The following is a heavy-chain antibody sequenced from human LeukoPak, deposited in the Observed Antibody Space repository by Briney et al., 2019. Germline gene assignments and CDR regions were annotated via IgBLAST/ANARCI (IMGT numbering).Heavy chain of an antibody. CDR1: GFDFSTYV. V-gene: IGHV3-23*01. Sequence: GGSLRLSCAASGFDFSTYVMYWVRQAPGKGLEWVSAVYGNGDGISYADSVKGRFTISRDNYKNTLYLQMNSLRPEDTALYYCAKLGVRSSAGEDYWGQGTLVTVSS. CDR3: AKLGVRSSAGEDY. J-gene: IGHJ4*02. D-gene: IGHD3-10*01. CDR2: VYGNGDGI.